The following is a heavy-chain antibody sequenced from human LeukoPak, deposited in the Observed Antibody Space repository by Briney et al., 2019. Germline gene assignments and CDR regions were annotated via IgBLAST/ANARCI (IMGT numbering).Heavy chain of an antibody. CDR3: ARGVPGPTLALSYYYGMDV. D-gene: IGHD2/OR15-2a*01. CDR1: GGTFSSYA. CDR2: IIPIFGTA. V-gene: IGHV1-69*13. Sequence: SVKVSCKASGGTFSSYAIRWVRQAPGQGLEWMGGIIPIFGTANYAQKFQGRVTITADESTSTAYMELSSLRSEDTAVYYCARGVPGPTLALSYYYGMDVWGQGTTVTVSS. J-gene: IGHJ6*02.